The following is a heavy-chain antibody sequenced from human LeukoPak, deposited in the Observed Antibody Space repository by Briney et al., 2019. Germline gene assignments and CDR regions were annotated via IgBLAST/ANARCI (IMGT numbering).Heavy chain of an antibody. CDR2: INHSGST. CDR3: ARAGMATKAQTSPDY. CDR1: GGSFSGYY. J-gene: IGHJ4*02. V-gene: IGHV4-34*01. D-gene: IGHD5-24*01. Sequence: KPSETLSLTCAVYGGSFSGYYWSWIRQPPGKGLEWIGEINHSGSTNYNPSLKSRVTISVDTSKNQFSLKLSSVTAADTAVYYCARAGMATKAQTSPDYWGQGTLVTVSS.